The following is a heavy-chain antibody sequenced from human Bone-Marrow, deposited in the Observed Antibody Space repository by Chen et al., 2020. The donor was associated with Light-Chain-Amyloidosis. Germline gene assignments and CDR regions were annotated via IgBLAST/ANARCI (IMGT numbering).Heavy chain of an antibody. CDR2: LYRSGGI. D-gene: IGHD6-19*01. J-gene: IGHJ4*02. CDR3: ARLRGYNSAWVDY. Sequence: QVQLQESGPGLAKPSETLSLTCTVSGPSISSYYWSWIRQSPGKGLEWIGYLYRSGGINYNPSFTSRVTLSIDTSKNQFSLKLSSVTAADTAIYYCARLRGYNSAWVDYWGQGTLVTVSS. V-gene: IGHV4-59*01. CDR1: GPSISSYY.